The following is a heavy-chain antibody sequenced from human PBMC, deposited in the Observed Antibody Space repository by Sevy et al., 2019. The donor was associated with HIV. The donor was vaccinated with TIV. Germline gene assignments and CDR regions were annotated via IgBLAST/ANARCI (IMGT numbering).Heavy chain of an antibody. CDR1: GGSISSGGYY. CDR2: IYYSGST. V-gene: IGHV4-31*03. Sequence: SETLSLTCTVSGGSISSGGYYWSWIRQHQGKGLEWLGNIYYSGSTYYHPSLKRRVTISVDTSKNQFSLKLTAVTAADTAVYYCARGESMVRGVTFDYWGQGTLVTVSS. D-gene: IGHD3-10*01. J-gene: IGHJ4*02. CDR3: ARGESMVRGVTFDY.